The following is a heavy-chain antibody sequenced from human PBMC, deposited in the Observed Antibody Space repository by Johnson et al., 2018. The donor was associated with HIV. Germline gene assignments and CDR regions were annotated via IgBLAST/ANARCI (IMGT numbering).Heavy chain of an antibody. J-gene: IGHJ3*02. D-gene: IGHD1-26*01. CDR2: LRYDGSEK. CDR3: AKDDRELDAFDI. CDR1: GFIFSDYA. V-gene: IGHV3-30-3*01. Sequence: QEKLVESGGGVVQPGRPLRLSCVASGFIFSDYAMHWVRQAPSKGLEWVAVLRYDGSEKKYADSVRGRFTISRDNDKNTLYLQMNSLRAEDTAVYYCAKDDRELDAFDIWGQGTMVTVSS.